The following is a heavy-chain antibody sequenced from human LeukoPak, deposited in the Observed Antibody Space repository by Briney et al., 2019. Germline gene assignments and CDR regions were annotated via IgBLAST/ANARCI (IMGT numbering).Heavy chain of an antibody. J-gene: IGHJ4*02. V-gene: IGHV1-2*02. CDR3: ARDHGSGSYYADY. D-gene: IGHD3-10*01. Sequence: GASVKVSCKASGYTFTGYYMHWVRQAPGQGLEWMGWINPNSGGTNYAQKFQGRVTMTRDTSISTAYMELSRLRSDDTAVYYCARDHGSGSYYADYWGQRTLVTVSS. CDR2: INPNSGGT. CDR1: GYTFTGYY.